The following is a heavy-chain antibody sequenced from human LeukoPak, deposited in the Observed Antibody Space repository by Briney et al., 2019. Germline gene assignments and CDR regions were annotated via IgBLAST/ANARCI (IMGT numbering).Heavy chain of an antibody. J-gene: IGHJ5*02. CDR2: INHSGST. V-gene: IGHV4-34*01. CDR3: AREGRWAAAGTINWSDP. D-gene: IGHD6-13*01. Sequence: SETLSLTCAVYGGSFSGYYWSWIRQPPGKGLEWIGEINHSGSTNYNPSLKSRVTISVDTSKNQFSLKLSSVTAADTAVYYSAREGRWAAAGTINWSDPWGQGTLVTVSS. CDR1: GGSFSGYY.